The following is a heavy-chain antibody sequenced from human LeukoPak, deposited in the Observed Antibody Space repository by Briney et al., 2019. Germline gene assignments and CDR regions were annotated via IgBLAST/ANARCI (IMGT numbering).Heavy chain of an antibody. J-gene: IGHJ4*02. CDR1: GGSISSGGYS. CDR3: ARGDYGGYYFDY. V-gene: IGHV4-30-2*01. D-gene: IGHD4-17*01. Sequence: IPSETLSLTCAVSGGSISSGGYSWSWIRQPPGKGLEWIGYIYHSGSTYYNPSLKSRVTISVDRSKNQFSLKLSPVTAADTAVYYCARGDYGGYYFDYWGQGTLVTVSS. CDR2: IYHSGST.